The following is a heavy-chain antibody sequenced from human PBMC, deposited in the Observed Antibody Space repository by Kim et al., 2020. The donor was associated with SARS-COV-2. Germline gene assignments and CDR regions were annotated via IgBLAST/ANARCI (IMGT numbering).Heavy chain of an antibody. Sequence: SVKVSCKASGGPFTDYAISWVRQAPGQGPEWVGGIIPMFGAAHYAQKFQGRVTITADVSTKIAYLELSSLRSEDTAVYFCARPYCGGVCFTAGNSHYYGMDIWGQGTTVSVSS. CDR1: GGPFTDYA. V-gene: IGHV1-69*13. D-gene: IGHD2-21*01. CDR2: IIPMFGAA. CDR3: ARPYCGGVCFTAGNSHYYGMDI. J-gene: IGHJ6*02.